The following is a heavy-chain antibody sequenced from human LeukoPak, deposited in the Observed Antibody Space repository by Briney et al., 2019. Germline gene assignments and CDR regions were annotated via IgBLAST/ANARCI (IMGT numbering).Heavy chain of an antibody. Sequence: PSETLSLTCTVSGYSISSTSYYWGWIRQPPGKGLEWIGSIYYTGSTYYNPSLKSRVTLSVDTSKKQFSLKLSSVTAADTAVYYCAGTVTTRYYFDYWGQGTLVTVSS. D-gene: IGHD4-17*01. CDR2: IYYTGST. CDR1: GYSISSTSYY. V-gene: IGHV4-39*07. J-gene: IGHJ4*02. CDR3: AGTVTTRYYFDY.